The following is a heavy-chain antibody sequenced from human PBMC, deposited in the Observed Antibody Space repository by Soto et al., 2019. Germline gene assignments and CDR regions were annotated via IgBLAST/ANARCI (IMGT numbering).Heavy chain of an antibody. CDR3: NSLRAEDTAVYYCAKVGSSSYY. V-gene: IGHV4-39*01. J-gene: IGHJ4*02. CDR2: VYYSGST. D-gene: IGHD6-13*01. CDR1: GGSLSTTSYY. Sequence: SETLSLTCTVSGGSLSTTSYYWGWIRQPPGKGLEWIGSVYYSGSTYYNPSLKSRVTISVDTSKNQFSLKLSSVTSALRLYLQMNSLRAEDTAVYYCAKVGSSSYYWGQGTLVTVSS.